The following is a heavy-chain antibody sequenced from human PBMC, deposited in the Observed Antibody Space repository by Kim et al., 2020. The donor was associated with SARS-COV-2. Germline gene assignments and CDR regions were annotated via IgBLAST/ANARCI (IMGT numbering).Heavy chain of an antibody. J-gene: IGHJ6*02. CDR2: I. CDR3: TKDVLAGGADV. D-gene: IGHD3-3*02. Sequence: IGYADSVKGRFTTSIDNAKHSLYLQMNSLRPEDTALYYCTKDVLAGGADVWGQGTAVIVSS. V-gene: IGHV3-9*01.